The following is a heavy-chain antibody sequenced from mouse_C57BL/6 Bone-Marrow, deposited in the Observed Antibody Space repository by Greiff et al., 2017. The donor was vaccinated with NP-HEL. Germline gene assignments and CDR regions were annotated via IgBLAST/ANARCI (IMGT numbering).Heavy chain of an antibody. J-gene: IGHJ4*01. V-gene: IGHV1-55*01. CDR1: GYTFTSYW. D-gene: IGHD1-1*01. CDR2: IYPGSGST. Sequence: QVQLKQPGAELVKPGASVKMSCKASGYTFTSYWITWVKQRPGQGLEWIGDIYPGSGSTNYNEKFKSKATLTVDTSSSTAYMQLSSLTSEDSAVYYCAREGITTVVATYYAMDYWGQGTSVTVSS. CDR3: AREGITTVVATYYAMDY.